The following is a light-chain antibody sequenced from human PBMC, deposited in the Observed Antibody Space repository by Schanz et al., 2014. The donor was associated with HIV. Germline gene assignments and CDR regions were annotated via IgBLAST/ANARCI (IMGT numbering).Light chain of an antibody. CDR1: SSDVGGYKY. CDR3: AAWDDSLNGWV. V-gene: IGLV2-11*01. J-gene: IGLJ3*02. CDR2: DVS. Sequence: QSVLTQPRSVSGSPGQSVTISCTGTSSDVGGYKYVSWYQQHPGKAPKLLIYDVSKRPSGVPDRFSGSKSGTSASLAISGLQSEDEADYYCAAWDDSLNGWVFGGGTKLTVL.